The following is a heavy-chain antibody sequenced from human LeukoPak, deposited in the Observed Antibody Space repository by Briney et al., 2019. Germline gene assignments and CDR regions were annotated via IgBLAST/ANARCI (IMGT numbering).Heavy chain of an antibody. V-gene: IGHV3-66*01. CDR1: GFTVSSNY. CDR3: AREGSTAMAFDY. Sequence: GGSLRLSCAASGFTVSSNYMSWVRQAPGKGLEWVSVIYSGGSTYYADSVKGRFTISRDNSKDTLYLQMNSLRAEDTAVYYCAREGSTAMAFDYWGQGTLVTVSS. J-gene: IGHJ4*02. CDR2: IYSGGST. D-gene: IGHD5-18*01.